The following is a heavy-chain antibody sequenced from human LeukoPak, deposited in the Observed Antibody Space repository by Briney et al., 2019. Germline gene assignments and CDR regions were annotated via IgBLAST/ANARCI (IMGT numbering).Heavy chain of an antibody. CDR2: IYAGDTT. J-gene: IGHJ4*02. CDR1: GFTVSSNY. CDR3: ARGRNYFDY. D-gene: IGHD1-14*01. V-gene: IGHV3-53*04. Sequence: GGSLRLSCAASGFTVSSNYMSWVRQAPGKGLEWVSAIYAGDTTYYADSVKGRFTISTHNSKNTLYLQMNSLRPEDTAVYYCARGRNYFDYWGQGTLVTVSS.